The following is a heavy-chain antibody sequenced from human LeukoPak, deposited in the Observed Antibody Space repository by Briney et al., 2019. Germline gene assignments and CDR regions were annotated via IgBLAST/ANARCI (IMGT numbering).Heavy chain of an antibody. CDR1: GFTFSSYS. CDR3: AKVNWCSASCADA. Sequence: GGSLRLSCAASGFTFSSYSMNWVRQAPGKGLEGVSSISSSSSYIYYADSVKGRFTISRDNAKNSLYLQMNSLRAEDTAVYYCAKVNWCSASCADAWGQGTLVTVSS. J-gene: IGHJ4*02. CDR2: ISSSSSYI. D-gene: IGHD2-2*01. V-gene: IGHV3-21*04.